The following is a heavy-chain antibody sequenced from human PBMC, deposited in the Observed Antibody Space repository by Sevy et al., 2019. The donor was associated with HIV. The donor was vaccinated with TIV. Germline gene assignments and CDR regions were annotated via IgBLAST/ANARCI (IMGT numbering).Heavy chain of an antibody. CDR1: RFSFRNYA. CDR3: LGYCASSNCRFAY. CDR2: FSYDEITK. Sequence: GGSLRLSCSASRFSFRNYAMHWVRQTPGKGLEWVATFSYDEITKPYADSVKGRFTISRDNSMNTLYLEMNSLGPYDTALYFCLGYCASSNCRFAYWGQGTLVTVSS. V-gene: IGHV3-30*04. J-gene: IGHJ4*02. D-gene: IGHD2-2*01.